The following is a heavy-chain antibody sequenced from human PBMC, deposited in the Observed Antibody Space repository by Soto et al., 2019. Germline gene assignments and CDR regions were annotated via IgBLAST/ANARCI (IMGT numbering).Heavy chain of an antibody. D-gene: IGHD2-2*01. Sequence: ASVKVSCKASSYTFTRYGISWVRQAPGQGLEWMGWISAYNGNTNYAQKLQGRVTMTTDTSTSTAYMELRSLRADDTAVYYCARLRCSSTSCYVRWFDPWGQGTLVTVSS. V-gene: IGHV1-18*01. CDR3: ARLRCSSTSCYVRWFDP. CDR2: ISAYNGNT. CDR1: SYTFTRYG. J-gene: IGHJ5*02.